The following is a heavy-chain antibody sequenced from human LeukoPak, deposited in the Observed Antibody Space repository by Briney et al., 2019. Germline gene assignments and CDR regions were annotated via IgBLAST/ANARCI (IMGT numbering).Heavy chain of an antibody. CDR1: GFTFSNYW. D-gene: IGHD2-15*01. CDR2: INQDGSEK. Sequence: PGGSLRLSCAASGFTFSNYWMSWVRQAPGKGLEWVAHINQDGSEKYYVDSVKGRFTISRDNAKNSLYLQMNSLRAEDTAVYYWERDGGGDIVVAFAFDIWGQGTMVTVSS. J-gene: IGHJ3*02. CDR3: ERDGGGDIVVAFAFDI. V-gene: IGHV3-7*05.